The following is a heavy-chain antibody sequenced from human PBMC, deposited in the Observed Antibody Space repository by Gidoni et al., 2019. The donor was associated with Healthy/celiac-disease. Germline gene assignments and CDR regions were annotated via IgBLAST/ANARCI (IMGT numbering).Heavy chain of an antibody. CDR2: ITHSGST. J-gene: IGHJ6*02. CDR1: GGSFSGYY. CDR3: ARAVVRRRYYYYGMDV. D-gene: IGHD3-10*01. V-gene: IGHV4-34*01. Sequence: QVQLQQWGAGLLKPSETLSLTCAVYGGSFSGYYWSWIRQPPGKGLEWIGEITHSGSTNYNPSLKSRVTISVDTSKNQFSLKLSSVTAADTAVYYCARAVVRRRYYYYGMDVWGQGTTVTVSS.